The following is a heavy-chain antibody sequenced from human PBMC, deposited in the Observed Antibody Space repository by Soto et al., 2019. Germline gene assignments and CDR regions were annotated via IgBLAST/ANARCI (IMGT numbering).Heavy chain of an antibody. CDR1: GFPFSNSW. CDR3: VRDFS. CDR2: INVAVSST. J-gene: IGHJ4*02. V-gene: IGHV3-74*01. Sequence: EVQLVESGGGLVQPGGSLRLSCAASGFPFSNSWMSWVRQAPGKGLVWVSRINVAVSSTNYADSVKGRFTISRDNAMKTLHLQMNRLRVEDTAVDYCVRDFSWGQGTLVTVSS.